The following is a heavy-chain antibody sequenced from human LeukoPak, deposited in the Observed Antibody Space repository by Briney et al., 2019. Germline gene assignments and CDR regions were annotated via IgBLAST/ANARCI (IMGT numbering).Heavy chain of an antibody. CDR1: GGSISSYY. Sequence: PSETLSLTCTVSGGSISSYYWSWIRQPPGKGLEWIGYIYYSGSTNYNPSLKSRVTISVDTSKNQFSLKLSSVTAADTAVYYCAGARGDYDSGGSDFDYWGQGTLVTVSS. CDR2: IYYSGST. D-gene: IGHD3-22*01. V-gene: IGHV4-59*01. CDR3: AGARGDYDSGGSDFDY. J-gene: IGHJ4*02.